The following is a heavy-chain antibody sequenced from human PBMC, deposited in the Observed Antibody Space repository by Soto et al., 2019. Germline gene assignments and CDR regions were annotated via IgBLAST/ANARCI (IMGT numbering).Heavy chain of an antibody. Sequence: QVQLQESGPGLVKPSQTLSLTCTVSGGSISSGGYYWSWIRQHPGKGLAWIGYIYYSGSTYYNPSLKSRVTIPVDTSKNRYYLKLSSVPAADTAVYYCAGLSGDGSGSYMDVWGKGTTVTVSS. V-gene: IGHV4-31*03. CDR1: GGSISSGGYY. CDR3: AGLSGDGSGSYMDV. D-gene: IGHD3-10*01. J-gene: IGHJ6*03. CDR2: IYYSGST.